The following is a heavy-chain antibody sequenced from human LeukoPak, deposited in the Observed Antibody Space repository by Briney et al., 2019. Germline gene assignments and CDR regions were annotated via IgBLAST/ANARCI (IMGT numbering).Heavy chain of an antibody. V-gene: IGHV3-13*01. CDR3: ARGAATGLDP. D-gene: IGHD6-25*01. J-gene: IGHJ5*02. Sequence: GGSLRLSCAASGFTFSSFDMHWVRQPTGQGLEWVSGIGKGGDIYYLDSVKGRFTISRENGNDSLYLQMNSLRAGDTAVYYCARGAATGLDPWGQGTLVTVSS. CDR2: IGKGGDI. CDR1: GFTFSSFD.